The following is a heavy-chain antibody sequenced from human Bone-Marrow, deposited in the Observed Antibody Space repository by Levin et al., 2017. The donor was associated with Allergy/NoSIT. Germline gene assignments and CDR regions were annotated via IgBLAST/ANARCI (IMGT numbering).Heavy chain of an antibody. V-gene: IGHV3-23*01. CDR2: LSGSGRST. J-gene: IGHJ1*01. CDR3: AREKNWEGNTGYYQH. CDR1: GFTFSSYA. D-gene: IGHD1-26*01. Sequence: GGSLRLSCAASGFTFSSYAMGWVRQAPGKGLEWVSSLSGSGRSTFFADSVKGRFTISRDNSKNTVFLQMNSLRAEDTAFYYCAREKNWEGNTGYYQHWGQGTQVTVSS.